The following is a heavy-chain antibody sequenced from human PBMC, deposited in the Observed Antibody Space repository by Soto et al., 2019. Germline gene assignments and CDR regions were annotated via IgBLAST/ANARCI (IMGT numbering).Heavy chain of an antibody. Sequence: GGSLRLSCAASGFTFSSYSMNWVRQAPGKGLEWVSSISSSSSYIYYADSVKGRFTISRDNAKNSLYLQMNSLRAEDTAVYYCAREGYSYGTGYYYGMDVWGQGTTVTVSS. CDR3: AREGYSYGTGYYYGMDV. V-gene: IGHV3-21*01. D-gene: IGHD5-18*01. CDR1: GFTFSSYS. CDR2: ISSSSSYI. J-gene: IGHJ6*02.